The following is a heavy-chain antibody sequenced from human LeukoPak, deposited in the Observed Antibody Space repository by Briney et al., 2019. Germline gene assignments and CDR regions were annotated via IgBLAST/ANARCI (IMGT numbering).Heavy chain of an antibody. D-gene: IGHD3-3*01. V-gene: IGHV3-23*01. J-gene: IGHJ4*02. CDR3: AKASDFWSGYYRLIDYFDY. CDR1: GVTLSSYA. Sequence: GGSLRLSCAASGVTLSSYAMSWARQAPGKGLEWVSAISGSGGSTYYADSVKGRFTISRDNSKNTLYLQMNSLRAEDTAVYYCAKASDFWSGYYRLIDYFDYWGQGTLVTVSS. CDR2: ISGSGGST.